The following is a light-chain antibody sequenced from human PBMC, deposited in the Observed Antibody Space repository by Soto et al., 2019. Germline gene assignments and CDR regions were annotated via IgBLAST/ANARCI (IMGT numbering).Light chain of an antibody. CDR3: QHYNGYSEA. V-gene: IGKV3-20*01. CDR1: QTVRNNY. Sequence: EFVLTQSPGTLSLSPGERATLSCRASQTVRNNYLAWYQQKPGQAPRLLIYDASSRATGIPDRFSGGGSGTEFTLTISSLQPDDFATYYCQHYNGYSEAFGQGTKVDI. J-gene: IGKJ1*01. CDR2: DAS.